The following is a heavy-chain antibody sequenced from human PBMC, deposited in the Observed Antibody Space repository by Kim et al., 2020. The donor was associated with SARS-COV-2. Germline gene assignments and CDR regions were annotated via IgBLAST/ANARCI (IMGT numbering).Heavy chain of an antibody. J-gene: IGHJ4*02. CDR3: ARDQGLEGDY. Sequence: YIYYADSVKGRFTISRDNAKNSLYLQMNSLRAEDTAVYYCARDQGLEGDYWGQGTLVTVSS. CDR2: YI. D-gene: IGHD3-3*01. V-gene: IGHV3-21*01.